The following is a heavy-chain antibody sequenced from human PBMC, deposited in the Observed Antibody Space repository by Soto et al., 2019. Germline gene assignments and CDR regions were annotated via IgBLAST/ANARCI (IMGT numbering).Heavy chain of an antibody. D-gene: IGHD5-18*01. CDR1: GFTFSSYA. CDR3: AKGKDTAMAGDY. CDR2: ISGSGGST. Sequence: EVQLLESGGGLVQPGGSLRLSCAASGFTFSSYAMSWVRQAPGKGLEWVSAISGSGGSTYYADSVKGRFPISRDNSKNTLYLQMNSLRAEDTAVYYGAKGKDTAMAGDYWGQGTLVTVSS. V-gene: IGHV3-23*01. J-gene: IGHJ4*02.